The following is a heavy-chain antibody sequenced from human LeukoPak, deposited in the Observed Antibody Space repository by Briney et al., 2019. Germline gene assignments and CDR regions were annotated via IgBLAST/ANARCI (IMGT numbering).Heavy chain of an antibody. CDR1: GFTFSSYA. D-gene: IGHD3-22*01. Sequence: PGGSLRLSCAASGFTFSSYAMHWVRQAPGKGLEWVAVIPYDGSNKYYADSVKGRFTISRDNSKNTLYLQMNSLRAEDTAVYYCARDHSNYYDSSGLPDYWGQGTLVTVSS. CDR2: IPYDGSNK. CDR3: ARDHSNYYDSSGLPDY. J-gene: IGHJ4*02. V-gene: IGHV3-30-3*01.